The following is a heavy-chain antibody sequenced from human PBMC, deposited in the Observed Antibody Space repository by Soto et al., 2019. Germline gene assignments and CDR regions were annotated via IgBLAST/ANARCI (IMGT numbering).Heavy chain of an antibody. CDR3: ARRGSGSYRVGMDV. V-gene: IGHV1-69*13. D-gene: IGHD3-10*01. Sequence: SVKVSCKASGGTFSIYAISWVLQSPGQGLEWMGGIIPIFGTANYAQKFQGRVTITADESTSTAYMELSSLRSEDTAVYYCARRGSGSYRVGMDVWGQGTTVTVSS. CDR2: IIPIFGTA. J-gene: IGHJ6*02. CDR1: GGTFSIYA.